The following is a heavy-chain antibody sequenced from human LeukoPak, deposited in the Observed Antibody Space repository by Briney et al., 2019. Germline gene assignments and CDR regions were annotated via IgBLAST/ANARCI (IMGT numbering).Heavy chain of an antibody. CDR1: GYSLTSYW. CDR2: IYPGDSDT. Sequence: GESLKISCKGSGYSLTSYWIGWVRQMPGKGLEWMGIIYPGDSDTRYSPSFQGQVTISADKSISTAYLQWSSLKASDTAMYYCARTLSKSLVAHDYWGQGTLVTVSS. D-gene: IGHD2-8*02. V-gene: IGHV5-51*01. CDR3: ARTLSKSLVAHDY. J-gene: IGHJ4*02.